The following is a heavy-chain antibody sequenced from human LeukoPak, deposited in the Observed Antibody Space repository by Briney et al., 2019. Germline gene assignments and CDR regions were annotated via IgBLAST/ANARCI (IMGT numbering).Heavy chain of an antibody. V-gene: IGHV3-30*01. CDR2: ISYDGSNK. J-gene: IGHJ6*03. CDR1: GFTFSSYA. Sequence: PGRSLRLSCAASGFTFSSYAMHWVRQAPGKGLEWVAVISYDGSNKYYADSVKGRFTISRDNSKNTLYLQMNSPRAEDTAVYYCARCGSGSYYSYYYYYYMDVWGKGTTVTVSS. CDR3: ARCGSGSYYSYYYYYYMDV. D-gene: IGHD3-10*01.